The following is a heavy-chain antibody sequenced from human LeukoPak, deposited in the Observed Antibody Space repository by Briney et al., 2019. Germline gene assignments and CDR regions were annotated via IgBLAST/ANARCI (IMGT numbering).Heavy chain of an antibody. CDR1: GFTFSSYA. CDR2: ISGSGGST. J-gene: IGHJ4*02. V-gene: IGHV3-23*01. D-gene: IGHD4-17*01. CDR3: AKRLDGERTRRYFDY. Sequence: PGGSLRLSCAASGFTFSSYAMSWVRQAPGKGLEWVSAISGSGGSTYYADSVKGRFTISRDNSKNTLYLQMNSLRAEDTAVYYCAKRLDGERTRRYFDYWGQGTLVTVSS.